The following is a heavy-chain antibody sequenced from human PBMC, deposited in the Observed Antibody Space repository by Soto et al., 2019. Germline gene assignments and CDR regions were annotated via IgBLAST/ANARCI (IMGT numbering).Heavy chain of an antibody. D-gene: IGHD3-3*01. V-gene: IGHV3-48*01. CDR3: ARANYFTIGAHYFYHMDV. CDR1: GFTFSSYS. Sequence: PGGSLRLSCTASGFTFSSYSMNWVRQAPGKGLEWISYINSDSTTIFYADSVKGRFTISRDNAKNSLCLLVNSLRAEDTAVYYCARANYFTIGAHYFYHMDVWGKGTTVTVSS. J-gene: IGHJ6*03. CDR2: INSDSTTI.